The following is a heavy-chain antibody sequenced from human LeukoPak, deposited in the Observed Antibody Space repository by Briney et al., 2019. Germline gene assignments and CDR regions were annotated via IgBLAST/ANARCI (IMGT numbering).Heavy chain of an antibody. D-gene: IGHD6-13*01. V-gene: IGHV4-38-2*02. CDR1: GYSISSGYY. CDR2: IYHSGST. CDR3: ARGSSWLDY. Sequence: SETLSLTCTVSGYSISSGYYWGWIRQPPGKGLEWIGSIYHSGSTYYNPSLKSRVTISVDTSKNQFSLKLSSVTAADTAVYYCARGSSWLDYWGQGTLVTVSS. J-gene: IGHJ4*02.